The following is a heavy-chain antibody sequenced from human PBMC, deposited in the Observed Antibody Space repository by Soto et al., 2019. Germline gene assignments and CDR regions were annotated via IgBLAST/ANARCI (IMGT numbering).Heavy chain of an antibody. Sequence: QVQLVQSGAEVKKPGASVKVSCKASGYTFSDYYIHWMRQAPGQGLEWMGWINPNSVATKYAHKFQGWFNMTRDTSIKTDYMELSRLTSDDTAVYYCARESGGATATLDYYYFYMDVWGKGTTVTVSS. CDR3: ARESGGATATLDYYYFYMDV. V-gene: IGHV1-2*04. D-gene: IGHD5-12*01. J-gene: IGHJ6*03. CDR2: INPNSVAT. CDR1: GYTFSDYY.